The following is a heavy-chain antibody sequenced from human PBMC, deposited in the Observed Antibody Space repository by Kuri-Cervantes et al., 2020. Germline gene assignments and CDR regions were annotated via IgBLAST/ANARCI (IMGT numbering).Heavy chain of an antibody. Sequence: ASVKVSCKASGYTFTSYGISWVRQAPGQGLEWMGWISAYNGNTNYAQRLQGRVTTTTDTSTSTAYMELSSLRSEDTAVYYCARDRVYSYGPVGDYYYGMDVWGQGTTVTVSS. J-gene: IGHJ6*02. CDR1: GYTFTSYG. D-gene: IGHD5-18*01. V-gene: IGHV1-18*01. CDR2: ISAYNGNT. CDR3: ARDRVYSYGPVGDYYYGMDV.